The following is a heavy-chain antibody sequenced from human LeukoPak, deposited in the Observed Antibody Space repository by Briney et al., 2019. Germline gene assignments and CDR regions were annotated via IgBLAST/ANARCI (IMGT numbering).Heavy chain of an antibody. J-gene: IGHJ4*02. CDR3: ARDRRYYDSSDFLRGDFDY. V-gene: IGHV4-31*03. CDR2: IYHTAST. Sequence: PSETLSLTCTVSHDSISSGGYYWSWIRQHPGKGLEWIGRIYHTASTHYNPSLKSRVTMSVDTSKNQISLKLSSVTAADTAVYYCARDRRYYDSSDFLRGDFDYWGQGTLVTVSS. CDR1: HDSISSGGYY. D-gene: IGHD3-22*01.